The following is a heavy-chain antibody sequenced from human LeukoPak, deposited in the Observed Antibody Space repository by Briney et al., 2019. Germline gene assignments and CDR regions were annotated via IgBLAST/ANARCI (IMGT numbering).Heavy chain of an antibody. Sequence: GESLKISCKGSGYIFTSHWIGWVRQMPGKGLEWMGIINPSDFYTRYSPSFQGQVSISVDKSTNPAYLQWSSLGASDTAIYYCARRYCGGGTCYNFDHWGQGTLVTVSS. CDR1: GYIFTSHW. CDR2: INPSDFYT. J-gene: IGHJ4*02. CDR3: ARRYCGGGTCYNFDH. D-gene: IGHD2-15*01. V-gene: IGHV5-51*01.